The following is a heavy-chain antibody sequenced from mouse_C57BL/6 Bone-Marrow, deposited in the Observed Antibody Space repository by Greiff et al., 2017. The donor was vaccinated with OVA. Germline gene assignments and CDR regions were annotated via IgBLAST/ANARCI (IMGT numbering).Heavy chain of an antibody. Sequence: QVQLQQPGTELVKPGASVKLSCKASGYTFTSSWMHWVKQRPGQGLEWIGNINPSNGGTNYNEKFKSKATLTVDKSSSTAYMQRSSLTSEDSAVYYCARSVTTVVAPYMDYWGQGTTLTVSS. CDR1: GYTFTSSW. D-gene: IGHD1-1*01. V-gene: IGHV1-53*01. CDR3: ARSVTTVVAPYMDY. CDR2: INPSNGGT. J-gene: IGHJ2*01.